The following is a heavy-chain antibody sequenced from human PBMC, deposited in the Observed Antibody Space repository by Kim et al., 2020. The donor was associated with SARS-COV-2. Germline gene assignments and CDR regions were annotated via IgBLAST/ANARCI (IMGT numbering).Heavy chain of an antibody. D-gene: IGHD4-17*01. CDR1: GYTFTSYG. V-gene: IGHV1-18*01. CDR3: ARDRFDYGDYEGGAFDI. CDR2: ISAYNGNT. Sequence: ASVKVSCKASGYTFTSYGISWVRQAPGQGLEWMGWISAYNGNTNYAQKLQGRVTMTTDTSTSTAYMELRSLRSDDTAVYYCARDRFDYGDYEGGAFDIWGQGTMVTVSS. J-gene: IGHJ3*02.